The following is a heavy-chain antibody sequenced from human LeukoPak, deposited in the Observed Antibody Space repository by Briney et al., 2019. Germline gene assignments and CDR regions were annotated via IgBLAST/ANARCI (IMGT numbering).Heavy chain of an antibody. CDR3: ARAAEYYDSSGYDY. CDR2: IYSGGST. CDR1: GFTVSSNY. V-gene: IGHV3-53*01. Sequence: GGSLRLSCAASGFTVSSNYMSWVRQAPGKGLEWVSVIYSGGSTYYADSVKGRFTISRDNSKNTLYLQMNSLRAEDTAVYYCARAAEYYDSSGYDYWGQGTLVTVSS. J-gene: IGHJ4*02. D-gene: IGHD3-22*01.